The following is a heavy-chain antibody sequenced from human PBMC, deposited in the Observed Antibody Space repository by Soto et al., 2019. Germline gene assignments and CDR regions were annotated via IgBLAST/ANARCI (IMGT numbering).Heavy chain of an antibody. J-gene: IGHJ4*02. CDR1: GFIFSEYE. CDR3: TRDPMAGTAGYYFDY. CDR2: IRSKAYGGTT. V-gene: IGHV3-49*04. Sequence: GGSLRLSCEVSGFIFSEYEFNWVRQAPGKGLGWVGFIRSKAYGGTTEYAASVKGRFTISRDDSKSIAYLQMNSLKTEDTAVYYCTRDPMAGTAGYYFDYWGQGTLVTVSS. D-gene: IGHD6-19*01.